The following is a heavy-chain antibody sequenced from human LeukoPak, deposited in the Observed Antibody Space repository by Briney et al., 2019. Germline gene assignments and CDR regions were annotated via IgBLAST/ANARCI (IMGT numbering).Heavy chain of an antibody. CDR3: ARLPRLGYSYGYNYYFGMDV. CDR1: GYTFTSYY. Sequence: ASVKVSCKASGYTFTSYYMHWVRQAPGQGLEWIGIINPSGGSTSYAQKFQGRVTMTRDTSTSTVYMELSSLRSEETPVYYCARLPRLGYSYGYNYYFGMDVWGQGTTVTVSS. J-gene: IGHJ6*02. V-gene: IGHV1-46*01. D-gene: IGHD5-18*01. CDR2: INPSGGST.